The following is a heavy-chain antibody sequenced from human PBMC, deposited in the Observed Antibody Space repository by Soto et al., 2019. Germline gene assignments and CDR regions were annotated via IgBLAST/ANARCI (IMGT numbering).Heavy chain of an antibody. V-gene: IGHV1-69*01. CDR2: IIPIFGTA. J-gene: IGHJ4*02. CDR3: AREPGDSNISRWYEGCMGY. Sequence: QVQLVQSGAEVKKPGSSVKVSCKASGGTFSSYAISWVRQAPGQGLEWMGGIIPIFGTANYAQKVQGRVTITADESTSTVYMELSSLRSEDTAVYYCAREPGDSNISRWYEGCMGYGGQGTLVTVSS. CDR1: GGTFSSYA. D-gene: IGHD6-13*01.